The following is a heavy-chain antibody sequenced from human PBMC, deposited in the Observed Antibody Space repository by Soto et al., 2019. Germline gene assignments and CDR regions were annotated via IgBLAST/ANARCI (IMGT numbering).Heavy chain of an antibody. Sequence: VQLVQSGAEVKKPGESLKISCKGSGYSFTSYWIGWVRQMPGKGLEWMGIIYPGDSDTRYSPSFQGQVTISADKSISTAYLQWSSLKASDTAMYYCASLSTVVLTRGGYFDLWGRGTLVTVSS. CDR1: GYSFTSYW. V-gene: IGHV5-51*03. J-gene: IGHJ2*01. D-gene: IGHD4-17*01. CDR2: IYPGDSDT. CDR3: ASLSTVVLTRGGYFDL.